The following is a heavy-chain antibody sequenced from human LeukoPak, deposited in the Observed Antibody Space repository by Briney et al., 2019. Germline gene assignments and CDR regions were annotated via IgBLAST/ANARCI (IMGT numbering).Heavy chain of an antibody. CDR1: GYTFTSYG. D-gene: IGHD3-22*01. CDR3: ARVPYYYDSSGPIGNRIDY. Sequence: GASVKVSCKASGYTFTSYGISWVRQAPGQGFEWMGWVSAYNGNTNYAQKLQGRVTMTTDTSTSTAYMELRSLRSDDTAVYYCARVPYYYDSSGPIGNRIDYWGQGTLVTVSS. J-gene: IGHJ4*02. CDR2: VSAYNGNT. V-gene: IGHV1-18*01.